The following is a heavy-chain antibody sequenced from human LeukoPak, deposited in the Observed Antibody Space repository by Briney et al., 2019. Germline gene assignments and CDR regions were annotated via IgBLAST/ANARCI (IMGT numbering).Heavy chain of an antibody. V-gene: IGHV4-4*07. Sequence: PSETLSLTCTVAGGSISSYYWSWVRQPAGKGLEWIGRIYTSGSTNYNPSLKSRVTMSVDTSKNQFSLKLCSVTAADPSVYYCAREYTGSWDNFDYWGQGTLVTVS. CDR1: GGSISSYY. CDR3: AREYTGSWDNFDY. CDR2: IYTSGST. J-gene: IGHJ4*02. D-gene: IGHD1-26*01.